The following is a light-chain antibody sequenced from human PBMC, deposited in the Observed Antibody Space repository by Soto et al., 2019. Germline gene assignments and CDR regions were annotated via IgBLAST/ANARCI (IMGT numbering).Light chain of an antibody. CDR3: QSYDSSLSVSYV. CDR1: SSNIGAGYD. CDR2: GNS. J-gene: IGLJ1*01. Sequence: QSVLTQPPSVSGAPGQRVTISCTGSSSNIGAGYDVYWYQQLPGTAPKLLIYGNSNRPSGVPDRFSGSKSGTSASLAITGLQAEDEADYYCQSYDSSLSVSYVFGTGTKVT. V-gene: IGLV1-40*01.